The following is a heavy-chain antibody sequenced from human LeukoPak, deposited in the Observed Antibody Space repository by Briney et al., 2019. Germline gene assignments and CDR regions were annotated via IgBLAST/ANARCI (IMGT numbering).Heavy chain of an antibody. Sequence: ASVKVSCKASGYTFTGYYMHWVRQAPGQGLEWMGWINPNSGGTNYAQKFQGWVTMTRDTSISTAYMELSRLRSDDTAVYYCARVDIVVVPAALYNWFDPWGQGTLVTVSS. CDR1: GYTFTGYY. D-gene: IGHD2-2*03. V-gene: IGHV1-2*04. J-gene: IGHJ5*02. CDR2: INPNSGGT. CDR3: ARVDIVVVPAALYNWFDP.